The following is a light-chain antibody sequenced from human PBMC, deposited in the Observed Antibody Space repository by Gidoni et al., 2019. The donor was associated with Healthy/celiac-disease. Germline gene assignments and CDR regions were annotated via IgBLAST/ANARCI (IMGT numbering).Light chain of an antibody. Sequence: EIVMTQSPATLSVSTGESATLSCRASQSVSSNLAWYQQKPGQAPMLLIYGASTRATGSPARFSGSGSGTEFTLTISSLQSEDFAVYYCQQYNNWPLTFGGGTKVEIK. J-gene: IGKJ4*01. CDR2: GAS. CDR1: QSVSSN. V-gene: IGKV3-15*01. CDR3: QQYNNWPLT.